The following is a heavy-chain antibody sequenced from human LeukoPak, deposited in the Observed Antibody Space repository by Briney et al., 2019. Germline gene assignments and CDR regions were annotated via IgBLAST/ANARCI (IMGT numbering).Heavy chain of an antibody. CDR1: GGSFSGYY. CDR2: INHSGST. V-gene: IGHV4-34*01. CDR3: AREGGEYYYYYYGMDV. J-gene: IGHJ6*02. D-gene: IGHD4-17*01. Sequence: PSETLSLTCAVSGGSFSGYYWSWIRQPPGKGLEWIGEINHSGSTNYNPSLKSRVTISVDTSKNQFSLKLSSVTAADTAVYYCAREGGEYYYYYYGMDVWGQGTTVTVSS.